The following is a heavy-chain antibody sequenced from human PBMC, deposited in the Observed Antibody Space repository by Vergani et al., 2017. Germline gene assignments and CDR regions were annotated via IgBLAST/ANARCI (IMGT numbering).Heavy chain of an antibody. Sequence: QVQLQQWGAGLLKPSETLSLTCAVYGGSFSGYYWSWIRQPPGKGLEWIGEINHSGSTNYNPSLNSRVTISVDTSKNQFSLKLSSVTAADTAVYYCAGGGLGYCSSTSCRNWFDPWGQGTLVTVSS. V-gene: IGHV4-34*01. CDR3: AGGGLGYCSSTSCRNWFDP. D-gene: IGHD2-2*01. CDR2: INHSGST. CDR1: GGSFSGYY. J-gene: IGHJ5*02.